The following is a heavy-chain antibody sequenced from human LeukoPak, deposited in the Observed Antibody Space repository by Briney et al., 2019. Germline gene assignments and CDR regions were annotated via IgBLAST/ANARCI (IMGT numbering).Heavy chain of an antibody. Sequence: AETLSLTCAVYGGSFSGYYWIWIRQPPGNGLEGSGEINHNESTNYNPSLTSRVTISVDTSKNQFSLKLSSVTAADTAVYYCARGYDILNYWGQGTLVTVSS. J-gene: IGHJ4*02. D-gene: IGHD3-9*01. CDR3: ARGYDILNY. CDR2: INHNEST. CDR1: GGSFSGYY. V-gene: IGHV4-34*01.